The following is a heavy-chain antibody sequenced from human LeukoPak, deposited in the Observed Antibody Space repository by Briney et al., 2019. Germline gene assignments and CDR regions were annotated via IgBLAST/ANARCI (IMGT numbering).Heavy chain of an antibody. CDR2: IYYSGST. J-gene: IGHJ3*02. CDR1: GGSISSGGYY. V-gene: IGHV4-31*03. D-gene: IGHD4-17*01. CDR3: AREGNDYAAFDI. Sequence: PSETLSLTCTVSGGSISSGGYYWSWIRQHPGKGLEWIGYIYYSGSTYYNPSLKSRVTISVDTSKNQFSLKLSSVTAADTAVYYCAREGNDYAAFDIWGQGTMVTVPS.